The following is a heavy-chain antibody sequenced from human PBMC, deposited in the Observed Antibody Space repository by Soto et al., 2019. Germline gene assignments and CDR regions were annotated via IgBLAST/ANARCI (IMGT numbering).Heavy chain of an antibody. D-gene: IGHD4-4*01. CDR1: GYTFTDYW. V-gene: IGHV5-51*01. CDR2: ISPGDSVT. Sequence: LGVSLKISCKGSGYTFTDYWIGWVRQLPGKGLEWMGIISPGDSVTRYSPSFQGHVTITVDKPTSTAYLQWYTLKASDTAMYYCERHNSNLRYCYSAMDVCGRGTT. J-gene: IGHJ6*02. CDR3: ERHNSNLRYCYSAMDV.